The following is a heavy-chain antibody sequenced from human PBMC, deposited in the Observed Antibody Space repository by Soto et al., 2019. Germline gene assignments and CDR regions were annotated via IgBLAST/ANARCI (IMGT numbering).Heavy chain of an antibody. D-gene: IGHD2-21*01. CDR2: ISYDGTNE. V-gene: IGHV3-30*01. J-gene: IGHJ4*02. Sequence: HVQLVESGGGVVQPGRSLRLSCAASGFTFSTSAMHWVRQAPGKGLEWVAVISYDGTNEHYEDSVKGRFTVSRDNSRNTLSLQMNSLXXXXXXXXXCVASVFSFDYWGQGSLV. CDR3: VASVFSFDY. CDR1: GFTFSTSA.